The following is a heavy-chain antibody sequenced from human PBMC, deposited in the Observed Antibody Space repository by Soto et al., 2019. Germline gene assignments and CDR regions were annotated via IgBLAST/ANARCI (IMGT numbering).Heavy chain of an antibody. Sequence: GGSLRLSCAASGFTFSSYAMSWVRQAPGKGLEWVSAISGSGGSTYYADSVKGRFTISRDNSKNTLYLQMNSLRAEDTAVYYCAKVKRITMVRGARVGYSGYGYFDYWGQGTLVTVSS. CDR3: AKVKRITMVRGARVGYSGYGYFDY. V-gene: IGHV3-23*01. CDR2: ISGSGGST. J-gene: IGHJ4*02. D-gene: IGHD3-10*01. CDR1: GFTFSSYA.